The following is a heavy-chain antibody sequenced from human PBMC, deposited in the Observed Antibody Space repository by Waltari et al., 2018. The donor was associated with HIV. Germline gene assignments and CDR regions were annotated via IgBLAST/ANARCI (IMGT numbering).Heavy chain of an antibody. CDR2: SSAYNGNT. V-gene: IGHV1-18*01. CDR3: ARDKTTYYYGSGVSY. Sequence: QVQLVQSGAEVKKPGASVKVSCKASGYTFTSYGISWVRQAPGQGLEWMGWSSAYNGNTNYAQRLQGRVTMTTDTATSTAYMELRSLRSDDTGVYYCARDKTTYYYGSGVSYWGQGTLVTVSS. J-gene: IGHJ4*02. CDR1: GYTFTSYG. D-gene: IGHD3-10*01.